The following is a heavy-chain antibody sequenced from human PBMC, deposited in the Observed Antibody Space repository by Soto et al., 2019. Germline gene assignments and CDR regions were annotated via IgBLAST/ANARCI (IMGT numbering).Heavy chain of an antibody. D-gene: IGHD2-2*01. J-gene: IGHJ6*02. V-gene: IGHV1-8*01. CDR2: MNPNSGNT. CDR3: ARVVVVVPAALLMYYYYGMDV. Sequence: ASVKVSCKASGYTFTSYDINWVRQATGQGLEWMGWMNPNSGNTGYAQKFQGRVTMTRNTSISTAYMELSSLRSEDTAVYYCARVVVVVPAALLMYYYYGMDVWGQGTTVTVSS. CDR1: GYTFTSYD.